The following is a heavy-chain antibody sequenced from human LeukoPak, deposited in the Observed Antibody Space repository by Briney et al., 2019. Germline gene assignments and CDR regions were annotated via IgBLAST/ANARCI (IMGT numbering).Heavy chain of an antibody. D-gene: IGHD3-10*01. CDR3: ARGTYGLDS. V-gene: IGHV1-3*01. CDR2: INAANGQT. CDR1: GYTFTDYV. Sequence: ASVKVSCKASGYTFTDYVMHWVREAPGQGLGWMGWINAANGQTKYSENFEGRATISRDTSASTVYVELNSLRHEGRAVYYCARGTYGLDSWGQGTLVTVSS. J-gene: IGHJ4*02.